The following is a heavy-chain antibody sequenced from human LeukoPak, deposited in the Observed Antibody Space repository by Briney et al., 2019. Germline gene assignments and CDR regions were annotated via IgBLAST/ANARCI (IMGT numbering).Heavy chain of an antibody. CDR2: IWYDGSNK. J-gene: IGHJ5*02. CDR1: GLTFSSYG. V-gene: IGHV3-33*01. Sequence: PGRSLRLSCAASGLTFSSYGMHWVRQAPGKGLEWVAVIWYDGSNKYYADSVKGRFTISRDNSKNTLYLQMNSLRAEDTAVYYCARDRSSWNWFDPWGQGTLVTVSS. D-gene: IGHD6-13*01. CDR3: ARDRSSWNWFDP.